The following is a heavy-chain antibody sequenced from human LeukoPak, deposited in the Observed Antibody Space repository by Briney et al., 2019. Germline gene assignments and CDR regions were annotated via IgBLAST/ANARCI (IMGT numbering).Heavy chain of an antibody. CDR1: GGSFSGYY. Sequence: SETLSLTCAVYGGSFSGYYWSWIRPPPGKGREWIGEISDSGSTNYNPSLKNRATILIDTSKKQISLDLYSVTAADTAVYYCARGLGFCSGGNCYPSNGVDVWGQGTTVTVSS. J-gene: IGHJ6*02. V-gene: IGHV4-34*01. CDR3: ARGLGFCSGGNCYPSNGVDV. D-gene: IGHD2-15*01. CDR2: ISDSGST.